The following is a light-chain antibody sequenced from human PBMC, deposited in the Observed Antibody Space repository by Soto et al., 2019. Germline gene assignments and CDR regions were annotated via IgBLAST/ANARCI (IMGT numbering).Light chain of an antibody. V-gene: IGKV3-20*01. J-gene: IGKJ1*01. CDR2: GAS. Sequence: EIVLTQSPGPLSLSPGERDTLSCRSSQSVSSSYLAWYQQKPGQAPRLIIYGASSRATGIPDRFSGSGSGTDFTLTISRLEPEDFAVYYCQQYGSSPPTLGQGTKVDI. CDR3: QQYGSSPPT. CDR1: QSVSSSY.